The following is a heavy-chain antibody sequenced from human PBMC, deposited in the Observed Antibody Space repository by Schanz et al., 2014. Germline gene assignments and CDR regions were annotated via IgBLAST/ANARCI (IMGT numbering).Heavy chain of an antibody. Sequence: QVQLVESGGGVVQPGRSLRLSCAASGFTFSNYAMHWVRQAPGKGLEWVAVISNDGSDPDHADSVKGRFTISRDNSKNILYLQMNSLRAEDTALYYCARDPNSVNELDYWGQGTLVTVSS. CDR2: ISNDGSDP. D-gene: IGHD5-12*01. CDR3: ARDPNSVNELDY. J-gene: IGHJ4*02. V-gene: IGHV3-30*04. CDR1: GFTFSNYA.